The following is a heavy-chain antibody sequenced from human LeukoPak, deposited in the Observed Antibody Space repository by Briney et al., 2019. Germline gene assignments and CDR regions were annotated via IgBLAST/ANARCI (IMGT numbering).Heavy chain of an antibody. Sequence: HPGGSLRLSCAASGFTVSSNYMSWVRQAPGKGLEWVSVIYSGGSTYYADSVKGRFTISRDNSKNTLYLHMNSLRAEDTAVYYCAKVPYSSGWYYFDYWGQGTLVTVSS. CDR3: AKVPYSSGWYYFDY. V-gene: IGHV3-53*01. CDR2: IYSGGST. J-gene: IGHJ4*02. CDR1: GFTVSSNY. D-gene: IGHD6-19*01.